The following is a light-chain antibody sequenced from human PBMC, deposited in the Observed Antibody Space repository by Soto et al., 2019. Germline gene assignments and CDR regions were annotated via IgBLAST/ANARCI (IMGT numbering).Light chain of an antibody. V-gene: IGLV2-14*01. J-gene: IGLJ1*01. CDR1: TSDVGGYNY. CDR3: LSKTSSISYV. CDR2: EVS. Sequence: QSALTQPASVSGSPGQSITIPCTGTTSDVGGYNYVSWYQQHPGKVPKLLIHEVSNRPSGVSNRFSGSKSGNTASLTISGLQAEDEADYYCLSKTSSISYVFGTGTKLTVL.